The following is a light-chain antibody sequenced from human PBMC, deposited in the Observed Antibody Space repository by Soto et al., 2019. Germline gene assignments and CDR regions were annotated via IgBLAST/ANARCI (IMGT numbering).Light chain of an antibody. J-gene: IGLJ1*01. Sequence: SVLAAPPPVSVAPGQKGTISCSGSSSYIGNNYVSWYQQLPGTAPKLLIYDNNKRPSGIPDRFSGSKSGTSATLGITGLQTGDEADYYCGTWDSSLSAEVFGTGTKVTVL. V-gene: IGLV1-51*01. CDR1: SSYIGNNY. CDR2: DNN. CDR3: GTWDSSLSAEV.